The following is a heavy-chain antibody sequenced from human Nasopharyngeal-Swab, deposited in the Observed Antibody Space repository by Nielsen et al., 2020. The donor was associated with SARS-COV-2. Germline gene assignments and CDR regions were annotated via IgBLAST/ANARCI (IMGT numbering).Heavy chain of an antibody. CDR2: ISGSGGST. J-gene: IGHJ3*02. CDR1: GFTFSSYA. D-gene: IGHD1-26*01. Sequence: GESLKISCAASGFTFSSYAMSWVRQAPGKGLEWVSAISGSGGSTYYADSVKGRFTISRDNSKNTLYLQMYSLRAEDTAVYYCAKDREPLMGALFDIWGQGTMVTVSS. CDR3: AKDREPLMGALFDI. V-gene: IGHV3-23*01.